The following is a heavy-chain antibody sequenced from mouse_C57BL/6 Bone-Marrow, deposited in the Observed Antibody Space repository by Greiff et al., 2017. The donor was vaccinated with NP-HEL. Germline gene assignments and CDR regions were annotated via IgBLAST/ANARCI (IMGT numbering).Heavy chain of an antibody. Sequence: EVQLVESGGGLVKPGGSLTLSCAASGFTFSSYAMSWVRQTPEKRLEWVATISDGGSYTYYPDNVKGRFTISRDNAKNNLYLQMSHLKSEDTAMYYCARDDSYAMDYWGKGTSVTVSS. CDR3: ARDDSYAMDY. J-gene: IGHJ4*01. CDR2: ISDGGSYT. CDR1: GFTFSSYA. V-gene: IGHV5-4*01.